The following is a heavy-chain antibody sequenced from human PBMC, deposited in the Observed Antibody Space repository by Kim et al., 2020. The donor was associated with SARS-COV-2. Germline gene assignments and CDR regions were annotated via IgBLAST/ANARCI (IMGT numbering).Heavy chain of an antibody. D-gene: IGHD3-10*01. CDR3: ARPAPDYGSGNYGMDV. CDR2: IIPIFGTA. Sequence: SVKVSCKASGGTFSSSAINWVRQVPGQGLEWMGGIIPIFGTANYAQKFQGRVTITADESTSTAYMELSSLRSEDTAVYYCARPAPDYGSGNYGMDVWGQGTTVTVSS. V-gene: IGHV1-69*13. J-gene: IGHJ6*02. CDR1: GGTFSSSA.